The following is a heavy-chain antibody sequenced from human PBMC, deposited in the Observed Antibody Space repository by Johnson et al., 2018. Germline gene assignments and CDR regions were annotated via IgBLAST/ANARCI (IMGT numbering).Heavy chain of an antibody. D-gene: IGHD3-10*02. J-gene: IGHJ4*02. CDR1: GDSMSRNY. CDR3: ARAGIVRGIKFYFDY. CDR2: ISYTGTT. Sequence: QVQLQESGPGLVKPSETXSLTCSMSGDSMSRNYWSWIRQAPGKGLEWIGNISYTGTTNYNPSLRTRVSMSVDTSANQFSLSLSSVTAADTAVYFCARAGIVRGIKFYFDYWGPGSLVTVSS. V-gene: IGHV4-59*01.